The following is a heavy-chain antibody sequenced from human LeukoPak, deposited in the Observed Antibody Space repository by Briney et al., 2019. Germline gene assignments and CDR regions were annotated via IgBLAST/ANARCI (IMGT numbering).Heavy chain of an antibody. J-gene: IGHJ4*02. CDR3: ARDSGYYDSSNDY. V-gene: IGHV1-69*04. CDR2: IIPILGIA. CDR1: GYTFTSYY. Sequence: SVKVSCKASGYTFTSYYMHWVRQAPGQGLEWMGRIIPILGIANYAQKFQGRVTITADKSTSTAYMELSSLRSEDTAVYYCARDSGYYDSSNDYWGQGTLVTVSS. D-gene: IGHD3-22*01.